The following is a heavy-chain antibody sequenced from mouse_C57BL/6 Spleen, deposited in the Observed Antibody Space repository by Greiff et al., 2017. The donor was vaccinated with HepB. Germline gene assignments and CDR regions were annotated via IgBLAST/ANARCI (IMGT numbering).Heavy chain of an antibody. V-gene: IGHV6-6*01. D-gene: IGHD1-1*01. J-gene: IGHJ1*03. CDR2: IRNKANNHAT. CDR1: GFTFSDAW. Sequence: EVQLQQSGGGLVQPGGSMKLSCAASGFTFSDAWMDWVRQSPEKGLEWVAEIRNKANNHATYYAESVKGRFTISRDDSKSSVYLQMNSLRAEDTGIYYCTRPDYYGSSVYWYFDVWGTGTTVTVSS. CDR3: TRPDYYGSSVYWYFDV.